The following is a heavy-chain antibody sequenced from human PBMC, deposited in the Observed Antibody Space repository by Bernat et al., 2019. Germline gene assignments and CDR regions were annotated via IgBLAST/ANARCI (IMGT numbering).Heavy chain of an antibody. CDR1: GGTFSSYA. CDR3: ARSRAPCYCTNGVCTRNYFDY. J-gene: IGHJ4*02. V-gene: IGHV1-69*01. CDR2: IIPIFGTA. Sequence: QVQLVQSGAEVKKPGSSVKVSCKASGGTFSSYAISWVRQAPGQGLEWMGGIIPIFGTANYAQKFQGRVTITADESTSTAYMELSSLRSEDTAVYYCARSRAPCYCTNGVCTRNYFDYWGQGTLVTVSS. D-gene: IGHD2-8*01.